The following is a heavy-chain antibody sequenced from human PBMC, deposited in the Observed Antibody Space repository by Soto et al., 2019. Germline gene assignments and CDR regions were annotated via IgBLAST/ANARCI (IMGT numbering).Heavy chain of an antibody. J-gene: IGHJ1*01. V-gene: IGHV4-39*02. CDR2: IYYTGAT. CDR3: AREDRDDNRGPGN. CDR1: GGSIRSTRYY. D-gene: IGHD1-1*01. Sequence: SETLSLTCSVFGGSIRSTRYYWGWVRQPPGKGLEWLGSIYYTGATQYNPSLEGRVTMSVDTSMNQFSLKLRFVTAADSAIYYCAREDRDDNRGPGNWGQGTLVTVSS.